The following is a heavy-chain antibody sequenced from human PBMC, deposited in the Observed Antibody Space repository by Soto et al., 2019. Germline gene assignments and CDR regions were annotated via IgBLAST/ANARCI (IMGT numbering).Heavy chain of an antibody. CDR3: AGEGGVVVGGYHDY. CDR1: GYTFTSYG. D-gene: IGHD2-21*01. J-gene: IGHJ4*02. V-gene: IGHV1-18*01. Sequence: QVQLVQSGAEVKKPGASVKGSCKASGYTFTSYGISWVRQAPGQGREWMAWISGYNGNTKSTQKVQGRITMPTDTSTRPAYMELRSLRSDDTAVYYCAGEGGVVVGGYHDYWRQGTLVTVSS. CDR2: ISGYNGNT.